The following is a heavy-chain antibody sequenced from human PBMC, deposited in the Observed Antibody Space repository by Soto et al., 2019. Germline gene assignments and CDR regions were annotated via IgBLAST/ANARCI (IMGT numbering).Heavy chain of an antibody. J-gene: IGHJ4*02. V-gene: IGHV3-33*05. CDR1: GFTFRSYV. D-gene: IGHD3-16*01. CDR3: ARWGTTGGLDV. Sequence: QVQLVESGGGVVQPGTSLRLSCVGSGFTFRSYVIHWVRQAPGKGLEWVALTSYDGSNNFYGDSVKGQFTISRDNSRNTVELQMDSLRLEDMSLYYCARWGTTGGLDVWGQGTLVSVSS. CDR2: TSYDGSNN.